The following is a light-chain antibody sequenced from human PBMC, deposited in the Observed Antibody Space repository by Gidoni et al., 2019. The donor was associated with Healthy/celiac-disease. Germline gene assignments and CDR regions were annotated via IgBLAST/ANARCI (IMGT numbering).Light chain of an antibody. J-gene: IGKJ5*01. V-gene: IGKV1-33*01. Sequence: DIKMTQSPSSLYASVGDRVTITCQASQDISNYLNWYQQKPGKAPKLLIYDASNLETGVPSRFSGSGSGTDFTFTISSLQPEDIATYYCQQYDNLPCFGQGTRLEIK. CDR3: QQYDNLPC. CDR1: QDISNY. CDR2: DAS.